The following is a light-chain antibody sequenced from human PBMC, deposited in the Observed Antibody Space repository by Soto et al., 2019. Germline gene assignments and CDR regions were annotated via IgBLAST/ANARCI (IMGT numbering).Light chain of an antibody. Sequence: QSALTQPASASGSPGQSITISCTGTSSDVGGYNYVSWYQQHPGKAHKLMIYDVSNRPSGVSNRFSGSKSGNTASQTISGLQAEDEADYYCSSYTSSSTVVFGGGTQLTVL. J-gene: IGLJ2*01. CDR2: DVS. CDR1: SSDVGGYNY. V-gene: IGLV2-14*01. CDR3: SSYTSSSTVV.